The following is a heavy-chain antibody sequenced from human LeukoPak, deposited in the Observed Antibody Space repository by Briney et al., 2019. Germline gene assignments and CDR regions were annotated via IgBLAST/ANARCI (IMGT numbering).Heavy chain of an antibody. J-gene: IGHJ3*02. V-gene: IGHV3-30*02. D-gene: IGHD4-23*01. CDR3: AKGYGVTVAFDI. CDR1: GFTFSSYG. CDR2: IWYDGSNK. Sequence: GGSLRLSCAASGFTFSSYGMHWVRQAPGKGLEWVAVIWYDGSNKYYADSVKGRFTISRDNSKNTLYLQMNSLRAEDTALYYCAKGYGVTVAFDIWGQGTMVTVSS.